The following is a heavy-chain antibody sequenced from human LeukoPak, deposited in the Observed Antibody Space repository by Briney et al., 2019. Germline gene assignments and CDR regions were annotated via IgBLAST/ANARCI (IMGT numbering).Heavy chain of an antibody. CDR2: ISSSSSYI. J-gene: IGHJ6*04. D-gene: IGHD6-19*01. CDR1: GFTFSIYS. Sequence: GGSLRLSCADSGFTFSIYSMNWVRQAPGKGLEWVSSISSSSSYIYYADSVKGAFTISRDTAKNSLYLQMISLRAEDTAVYYWARDAPRAVAGTGLWYYYGMDVWGKGTTVTVSS. CDR3: ARDAPRAVAGTGLWYYYGMDV. V-gene: IGHV3-21*01.